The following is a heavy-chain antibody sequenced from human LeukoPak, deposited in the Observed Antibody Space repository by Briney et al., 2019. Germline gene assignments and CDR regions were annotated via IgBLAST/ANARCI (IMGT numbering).Heavy chain of an antibody. J-gene: IGHJ3*02. V-gene: IGHV1-8*03. D-gene: IGHD3-22*01. CDR1: GYTFTSYD. Sequence: ASVKVSCKASGYTFTSYDINWVRQATGQGLEWMGWMNPNSGNTGYAQKFQGRVTITRNTSISTAYMELSSLRSEATAVYYCAREGRYYDDAFDIWGQGTMVTVSS. CDR3: AREGRYYDDAFDI. CDR2: MNPNSGNT.